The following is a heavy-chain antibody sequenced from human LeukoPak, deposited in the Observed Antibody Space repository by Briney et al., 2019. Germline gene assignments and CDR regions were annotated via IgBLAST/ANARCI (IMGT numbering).Heavy chain of an antibody. D-gene: IGHD6-19*01. CDR2: IKRDGSEK. CDR3: ARLGPASSGWPESFDY. V-gene: IGHV3-7*03. J-gene: IGHJ4*02. Sequence: QPGGSLRLSCAASGSYWMNWVRQAPGKGLEWVANIKRDGSEKYYVDSVKGRFTISRDNAKNSLDLQMNSLRVEDTAVYYCARLGPASSGWPESFDYWGQGTLVTVSS. CDR1: GSYW.